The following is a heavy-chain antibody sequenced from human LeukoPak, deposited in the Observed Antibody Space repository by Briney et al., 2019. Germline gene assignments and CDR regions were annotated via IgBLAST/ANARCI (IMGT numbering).Heavy chain of an antibody. D-gene: IGHD5-12*01. CDR1: GGTFSSYE. CDR2: IIPMFGTA. V-gene: IGHV1-69*06. CDR3: ARLVDRVATPTGFDY. Sequence: GASVKVSCKASGGTFSSYEISWVRQAPGQGLEWMGGIIPMFGTAKYAQKFQGRVTITADKSTSTAYMELSSLRSEDAAVYYCARLVDRVATPTGFDYWGQGTLVTVSS. J-gene: IGHJ4*02.